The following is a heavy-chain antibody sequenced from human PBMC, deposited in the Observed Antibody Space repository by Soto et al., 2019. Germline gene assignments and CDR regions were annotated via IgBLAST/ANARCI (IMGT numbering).Heavy chain of an antibody. J-gene: IGHJ5*02. CDR2: ISGSGGST. D-gene: IGHD1-26*01. Sequence: EVQLLESGGGLVQPGGSLRLSCAASGFTFSSYAMSWVRQAPGKGLEWVSAISGSGGSTYYADSVKGRFTISRDNSKNTLYLQMNSLRAEDTAVYYGAKDRVGATSFNWFYPWGQGTLVTVSS. V-gene: IGHV3-23*01. CDR1: GFTFSSYA. CDR3: AKDRVGATSFNWFYP.